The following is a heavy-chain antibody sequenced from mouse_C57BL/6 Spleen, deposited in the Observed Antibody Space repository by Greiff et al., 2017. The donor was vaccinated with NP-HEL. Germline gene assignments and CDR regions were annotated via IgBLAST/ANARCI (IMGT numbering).Heavy chain of an antibody. D-gene: IGHD2-12*01. CDR3: ARSGRDDGDFDY. CDR2: IYPRSGNT. Sequence: VQLQESGAELARPGASVKLSCKASGYTFTSYGISWVKQRTGQGLEWIGEIYPRSGNTYYNEKFKGKATLTADKSSSTAYMELRSLTSEDSAVYFCARSGRDDGDFDYWGQGTTLTVSS. CDR1: GYTFTSYG. J-gene: IGHJ2*01. V-gene: IGHV1-81*01.